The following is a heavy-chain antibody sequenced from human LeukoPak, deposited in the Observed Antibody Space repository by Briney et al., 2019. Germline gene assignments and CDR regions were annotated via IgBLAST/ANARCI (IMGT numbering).Heavy chain of an antibody. D-gene: IGHD7-27*01. CDR2: IRGSGEGLGSGV. V-gene: IGHV3-48*04. CDR1: GFTFSDYS. CDR3: ARDLNWGFDY. J-gene: IGHJ4*02. Sequence: GGSLRLSCAASGFTFSDYSMNWVRQAPGGGGEWVSNIRGSGEGLGSGVYYADSVKGRFTISRDNAKNSLYLQMNSLSAEDTAFYYCARDLNWGFDYWGQGALVTVSS.